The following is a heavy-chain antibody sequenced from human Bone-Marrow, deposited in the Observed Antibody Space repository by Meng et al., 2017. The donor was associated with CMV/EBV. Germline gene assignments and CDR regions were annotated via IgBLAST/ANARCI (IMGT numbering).Heavy chain of an antibody. V-gene: IGHV1-3*02. CDR1: GYTFTSYA. D-gene: IGHD3-9*01. J-gene: IGHJ4*02. CDR2: SNAGNGNT. CDR3: ARDGSYYDILTGYLYYFDY. Sequence: ASVKVSCKASGYTFTSYAMHWVRQAPGQRLEWMGWSNAGNGNTKYSQEFQGRVTITRDTSASTAYMELSSLRSEDMAVYYCARDGSYYDILTGYLYYFDYWGQGTLVTVSS.